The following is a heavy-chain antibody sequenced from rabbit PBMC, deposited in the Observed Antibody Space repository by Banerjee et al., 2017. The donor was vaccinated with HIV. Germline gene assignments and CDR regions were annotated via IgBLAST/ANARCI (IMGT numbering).Heavy chain of an antibody. CDR3: ARAANNIGYCAGL. Sequence: QQQLEESGGGLVKPGGTLTLTCTASRFSFSSIYWICWVRQAPGKGLEWIACINAVTGKAVYASWAKGRFTISKTSSTTVTLQMTSLTVADTATYWCARAANNIGYCAGLWGPGTLVTVS. D-gene: IGHD1-1*01. V-gene: IGHV1S45*01. J-gene: IGHJ4*01. CDR2: INAVTGKA. CDR1: RFSFSSIYW.